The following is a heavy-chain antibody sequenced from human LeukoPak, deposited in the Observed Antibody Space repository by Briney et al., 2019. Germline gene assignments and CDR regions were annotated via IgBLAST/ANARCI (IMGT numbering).Heavy chain of an antibody. CDR3: ARVGSSSWELDY. CDR1: GFTFSDYY. V-gene: IGHV3-11*05. Sequence: PGGSLRLSCAASGFTFSDYYMSWIRQAPGKGLEWVSYISSSSSYTNYADSVKGRFTISRDNAKNSLYLQMNSLRAEDTAVYYCARVGSSSWELDYWGQGTLVTVSS. D-gene: IGHD6-13*01. J-gene: IGHJ4*02. CDR2: ISSSSSYT.